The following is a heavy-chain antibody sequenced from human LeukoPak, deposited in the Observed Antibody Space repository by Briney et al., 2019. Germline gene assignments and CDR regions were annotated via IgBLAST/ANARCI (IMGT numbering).Heavy chain of an antibody. V-gene: IGHV3-33*01. CDR2: IWYDGSNK. D-gene: IGHD2-15*01. CDR1: GFTLSSYG. Sequence: GXSLRLSCAASGFTLSSYGMHWVRQAPGKGLEWVAVIWYDGSNKYYADSVKGRFTISRDNSKNTLYLQMNSLRAEDTAVYYCAREPYCSGGSCRYYYYYYGMDVWGQGTTVTVSS. CDR3: AREPYCSGGSCRYYYYYYGMDV. J-gene: IGHJ6*02.